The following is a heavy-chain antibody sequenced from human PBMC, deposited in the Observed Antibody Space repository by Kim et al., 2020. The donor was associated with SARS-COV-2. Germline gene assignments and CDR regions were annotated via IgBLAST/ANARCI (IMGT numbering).Heavy chain of an antibody. Sequence: ASVKVSCKVSGYTLTELSMHWVRQAPGKGLEWMGGFDPEDGETIYAQKFQGRVTMTEDTSTDTAYMELSSLRSEDTAVYYCATVLQWGAVAGNGFDYWGQGTLVTVSS. D-gene: IGHD6-19*01. CDR1: GYTLTELS. J-gene: IGHJ4*02. CDR2: FDPEDGET. CDR3: ATVLQWGAVAGNGFDY. V-gene: IGHV1-24*01.